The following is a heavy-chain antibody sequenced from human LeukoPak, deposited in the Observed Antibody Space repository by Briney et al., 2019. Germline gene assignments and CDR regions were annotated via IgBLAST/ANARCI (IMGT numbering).Heavy chain of an antibody. V-gene: IGHV4-59*08. CDR2: IYYSGST. D-gene: IGHD2-2*03. CDR3: ARRGGYCSSTSCYWGNWFDP. CDR1: GGSISSYY. J-gene: IGHJ5*02. Sequence: SETLSLTCTVSGGSISSYYWSWIRQPPGNGLEWIGYIYYSGSTNYNPSLKSRVTISVDTSKNQFSLKLSSVTAADTAVYYCARRGGYCSSTSCYWGNWFDPWGQGTLVTVSS.